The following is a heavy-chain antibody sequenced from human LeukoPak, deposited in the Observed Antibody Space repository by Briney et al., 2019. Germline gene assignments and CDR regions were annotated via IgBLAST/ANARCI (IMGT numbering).Heavy chain of an antibody. CDR3: ARGPPNWGMVGY. J-gene: IGHJ4*02. V-gene: IGHV1-8*01. CDR1: GYTLTELS. CDR2: MKSNNGHT. Sequence: ASVKVFCKVSGYTLTELSMHWVRQAPGQGLEWMGWMKSNNGHTGYAQKFQGRVTMTRDTSISTAYMELSSLTFEDTAVYYCARGPPNWGMVGYWGQGTLVTVSS. D-gene: IGHD7-27*01.